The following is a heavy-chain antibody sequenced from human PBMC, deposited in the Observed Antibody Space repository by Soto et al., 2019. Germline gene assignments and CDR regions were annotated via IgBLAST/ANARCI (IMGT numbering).Heavy chain of an antibody. CDR2: ISYDGSNK. V-gene: IGHV3-30*18. CDR3: AKGFSYSVIDY. Sequence: QVQLVESGGGVGQPGRSLRLSCAASGFTFSSYGMHWVRQAPGKGLEWVAVISYDGSNKYYADSVKGRFTISRDNSKNTLYLQMSSLRAEDTAVYYCAKGFSYSVIDYWGQGTLVTVSS. D-gene: IGHD5-18*01. J-gene: IGHJ4*02. CDR1: GFTFSSYG.